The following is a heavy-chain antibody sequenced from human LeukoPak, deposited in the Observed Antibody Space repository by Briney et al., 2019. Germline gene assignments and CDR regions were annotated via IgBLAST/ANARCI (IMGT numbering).Heavy chain of an antibody. Sequence: SETLSLTCTASGGSISSYYWSWIRQPPGKGLEWIGYVHNSGSTNYNPSLKSRVTISVDTSKNQFSLKLSSVTAADTAMYYCARGIRPFDYWGQGTLVTVSS. V-gene: IGHV4-59*01. CDR3: ARGIRPFDY. J-gene: IGHJ4*02. D-gene: IGHD1-14*01. CDR1: GGSISSYY. CDR2: VHNSGST.